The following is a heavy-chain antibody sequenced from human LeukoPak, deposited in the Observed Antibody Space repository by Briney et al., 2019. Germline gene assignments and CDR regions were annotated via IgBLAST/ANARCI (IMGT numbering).Heavy chain of an antibody. CDR3: ARAGTPVVPAANNWFDP. CDR1: GGAISSGVYY. Sequence: SQTLSLTCTVSGGAISSGVYYCTWVRQHPGKGLEWIGCIYNSGSTYYNPSLKSRVSLSVHTAKNQFSLRLSSVTAADTAVYYCARAGTPVVPAANNWFDPWGQGTLVTVSS. V-gene: IGHV4-31*03. CDR2: IYNSGST. J-gene: IGHJ5*02. D-gene: IGHD2-2*01.